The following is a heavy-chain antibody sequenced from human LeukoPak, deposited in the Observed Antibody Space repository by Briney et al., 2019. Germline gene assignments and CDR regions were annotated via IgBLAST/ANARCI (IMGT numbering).Heavy chain of an antibody. CDR1: GGSIGASINSPNW. D-gene: IGHD6-13*01. CDR2: IFHSGST. J-gene: IGHJ5*02. CDR3: ARAPGAGSWYGFPWFDP. V-gene: IGHV4-4*02. Sequence: SGTLSLTCAVSGGSIGASINSPNWWSWVRQPPGKGLEWIGDIFHSGSTNYNPSLKSRVTISVDTSKNQFSLKLSSVTAADTAVYYCARAPGAGSWYGFPWFDPWGQGTLVTVSS.